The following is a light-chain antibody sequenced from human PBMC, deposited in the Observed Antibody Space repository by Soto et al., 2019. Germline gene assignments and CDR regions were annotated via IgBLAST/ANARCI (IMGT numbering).Light chain of an antibody. CDR1: QSVSSSY. CDR2: GAS. Sequence: TQSPSSLSASVGYRFAITCRASQSVSSSYLACYQQKPGHAPRLXIXGASSRATGIPDRFSGSGSGTDFTLTISSLEHEDFAVYYCQQRNIWHPVTFGQGTRLEIK. CDR3: QQRNIWHPVT. V-gene: IGKV3D-20*02. J-gene: IGKJ5*01.